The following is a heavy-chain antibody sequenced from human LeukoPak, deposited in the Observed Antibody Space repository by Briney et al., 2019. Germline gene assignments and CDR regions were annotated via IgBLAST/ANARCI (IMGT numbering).Heavy chain of an antibody. V-gene: IGHV4-39*07. Sequence: SETLSLTCTVSGGSIGSSSYYWGWIRQSPGKGLEWIGTVYFSGSTYYNPSLKTRVTMSLDTSKNLFSLKLTSVTAADTAVYFRAREARSSWSGAHNWFGPWGQGTLVTVSS. CDR3: AREARSSWSGAHNWFGP. J-gene: IGHJ5*02. CDR1: GGSIGSSSYY. D-gene: IGHD6-13*01. CDR2: VYFSGST.